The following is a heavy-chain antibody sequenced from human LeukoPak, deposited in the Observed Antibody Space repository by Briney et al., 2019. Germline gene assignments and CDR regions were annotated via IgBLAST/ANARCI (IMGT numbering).Heavy chain of an antibody. D-gene: IGHD2-2*01. CDR3: ARDSTHCSSTSCYFDY. Sequence: GESLRLSCAASGFTFSSYEMNWVRQAPGKGLEWVSYISSSGSTIYYADSVKGRFTISRENAKNSLYLQMNSLRAEDTAVYYCARDSTHCSSTSCYFDYWGQGTLVTVSS. J-gene: IGHJ4*02. CDR1: GFTFSSYE. V-gene: IGHV3-48*03. CDR2: ISSSGSTI.